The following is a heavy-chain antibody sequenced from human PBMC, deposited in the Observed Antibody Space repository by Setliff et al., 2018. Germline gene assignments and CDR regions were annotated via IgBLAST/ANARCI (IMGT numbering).Heavy chain of an antibody. CDR3: ARYNVLATAHGF. V-gene: IGHV1-69*05. CDR1: GGFSTHA. CDR2: IIPILGTT. Sequence: ASVKVSCKASGGFSTHAISWVRQVPGQGLEWMGGIIPILGTTDYAQNFQGRVTMTIDTSTSTAYMELRSLRSDDTAVYYCARYNVLATAHGFWGRGTLVTVS. J-gene: IGHJ4*02. D-gene: IGHD2-8*02.